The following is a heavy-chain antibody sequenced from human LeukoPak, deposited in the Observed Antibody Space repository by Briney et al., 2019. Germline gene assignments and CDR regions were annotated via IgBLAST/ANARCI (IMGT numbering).Heavy chain of an antibody. D-gene: IGHD2-21*02. V-gene: IGHV1-69*06. Sequence: ASVKVSCKASGGTFSSYAISWVRQAPGQGLEWMGGIIPIFGTANYAQKFQGRVTITADKSTSTAYMELSSLRSEDTAVYYCARRGGDAGWFDPWGQGTLVTVPS. CDR1: GGTFSSYA. CDR2: IIPIFGTA. J-gene: IGHJ5*02. CDR3: ARRGGDAGWFDP.